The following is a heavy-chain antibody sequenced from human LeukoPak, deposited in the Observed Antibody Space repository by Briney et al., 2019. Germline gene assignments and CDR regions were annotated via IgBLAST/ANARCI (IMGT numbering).Heavy chain of an antibody. D-gene: IGHD5-18*01. CDR1: GGSISSYY. J-gene: IGHJ4*02. Sequence: SETLSLTCTVSGGSISSYYWSWIRQPPGKGLDWIGYIYYSGSTNYNPSLKSRVTISVDTSKNQFSLKLSSVTAADTAVYYCARDLGYSYLDYWGQGTLVTVSS. V-gene: IGHV4-59*01. CDR2: IYYSGST. CDR3: ARDLGYSYLDY.